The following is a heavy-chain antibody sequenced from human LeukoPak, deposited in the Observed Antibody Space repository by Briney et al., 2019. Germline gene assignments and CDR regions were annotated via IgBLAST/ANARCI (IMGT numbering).Heavy chain of an antibody. V-gene: IGHV3-23*01. D-gene: IGHD3-22*01. CDR1: GFTLSSYA. Sequence: PGGTLRLACAASGFTLSSYAMSWVRQAPEQGLEWVSAISGSGGSTYYAASVKGRFTISRDNAKNSLYLQMNSLRAEDTALYYCARDPYDSSGYRTYYFDYWGQGTLVTASS. J-gene: IGHJ4*02. CDR2: ISGSGGST. CDR3: ARDPYDSSGYRTYYFDY.